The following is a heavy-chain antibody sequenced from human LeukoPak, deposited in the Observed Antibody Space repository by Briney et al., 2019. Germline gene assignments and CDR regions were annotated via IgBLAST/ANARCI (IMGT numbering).Heavy chain of an antibody. Sequence: ASVKVSCKTSGYIFTDFYLHWVRQAPGQGLEWMGWTSPTNGATSYARRFQGRVNMARDTSTSTSYMELSSLGSDDTAVYYCARSLSVTRGPITTMLGYWGQGTLVTVSS. CDR3: ARSLSVTRGPITTMLGY. J-gene: IGHJ4*02. V-gene: IGHV1-2*02. D-gene: IGHD3-10*01. CDR1: GYIFTDFY. CDR2: TSPTNGAT.